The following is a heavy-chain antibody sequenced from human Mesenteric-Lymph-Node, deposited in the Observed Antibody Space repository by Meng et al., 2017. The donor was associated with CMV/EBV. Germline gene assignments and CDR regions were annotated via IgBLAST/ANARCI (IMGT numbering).Heavy chain of an antibody. CDR2: IYYSGST. V-gene: IGHV4-39*07. J-gene: IGHJ5*02. D-gene: IGHD6-6*01. CDR3: ERDRAGRYSSSSGRWLDP. CDR1: GGSISSSSYY. Sequence: SETLSLSCTVSGGSISSSSYYWGWIRQPPGKGLEWIGSIYYSGSTYYNPSLKSRVTISVDTSKNQFSLKLSSVTAADTAVYYCERDRAGRYSSSSGRWLDPWGQGTMVTVSS.